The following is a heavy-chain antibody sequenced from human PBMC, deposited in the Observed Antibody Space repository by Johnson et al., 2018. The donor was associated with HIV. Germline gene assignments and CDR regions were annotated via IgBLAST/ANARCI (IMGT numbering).Heavy chain of an antibody. V-gene: IGHV3-30*03. CDR1: GFTFSSYG. J-gene: IGHJ3*02. CDR3: GTEARGVYVTLRFLEWSDGFDI. CDR2: ISFDGSNK. D-gene: IGHD3-3*01. Sequence: QVQLVESGGGVVQPGGSLRLSCAASGFTFSSYGMHWVRQAPGKGLEWVALISFDGSNKYYADSVKGRFTISSANSKNTLYLQMNSLRTEDTAVYSCGTEARGVYVTLRFLEWSDGFDIWGQGTMVTVSS.